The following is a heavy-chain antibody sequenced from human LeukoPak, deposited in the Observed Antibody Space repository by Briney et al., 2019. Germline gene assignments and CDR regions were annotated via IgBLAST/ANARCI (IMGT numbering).Heavy chain of an antibody. J-gene: IGHJ4*02. CDR3: ARNLFDY. CDR1: GFTFSNYW. V-gene: IGHV3-7*01. CDR2: IRQDGIEN. Sequence: PGGSLRLSCAASGFTFSNYWMKWVRQAPGKGLEWVANIRQDGIENYYVDSVKGRFTISRDNAKNLLYLQMNSLRAEDTAVYYCARNLFDYWGQGTLVTVPS.